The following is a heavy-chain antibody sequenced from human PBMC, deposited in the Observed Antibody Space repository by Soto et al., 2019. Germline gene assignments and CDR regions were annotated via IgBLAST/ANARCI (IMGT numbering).Heavy chain of an antibody. CDR1: GGSFSGYY. V-gene: IGHV4-34*01. D-gene: IGHD3-9*01. Sequence: QVQLQQWGAGPLRPLETLSLTCGVSGGSFSGYYWAWIRQSPGKGLEWIGEINDRGSINYNPSLKSRVSISADTSKNHYSLTLRSVTAAETAVYYCARESHDILTGPPWVWYFDLWGRGTLVPVSS. CDR3: ARESHDILTGPPWVWYFDL. CDR2: INDRGSI. J-gene: IGHJ2*01.